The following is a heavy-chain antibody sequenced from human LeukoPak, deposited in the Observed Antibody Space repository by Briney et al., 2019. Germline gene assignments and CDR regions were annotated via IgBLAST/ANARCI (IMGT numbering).Heavy chain of an antibody. V-gene: IGHV1-2*02. J-gene: IGHJ5*02. CDR3: AKGRVVAGSKSLTYHWFDP. Sequence: ASVTVSCKASGYASTGYYIHWVRQAPGQGLEWMGWINPNSGGAKYAQKFQGRVTMTRDTSITTAYMGLSRLRSDDTAVYYCAKGRVVAGSKSLTYHWFDPWGQGTLVTVSS. CDR2: INPNSGGA. CDR1: GYASTGYY. D-gene: IGHD6-19*01.